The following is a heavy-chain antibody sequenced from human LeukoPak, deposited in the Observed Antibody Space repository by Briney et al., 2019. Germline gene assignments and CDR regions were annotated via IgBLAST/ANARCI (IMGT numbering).Heavy chain of an antibody. CDR3: ARWDIVVVPAAIYYYGMDV. J-gene: IGHJ6*02. V-gene: IGHV1-18*01. CDR1: GYTFTSYG. Sequence: ASVEVSCKASGYTFTSYGISWVRQAPGQGLEWMGWISAYNGNTNYAQKLQGRVTMTTDTSTSTAYMELRSLRSDDTAVYYCARWDIVVVPAAIYYYGMDVWGQGTTVTVSS. CDR2: ISAYNGNT. D-gene: IGHD2-2*01.